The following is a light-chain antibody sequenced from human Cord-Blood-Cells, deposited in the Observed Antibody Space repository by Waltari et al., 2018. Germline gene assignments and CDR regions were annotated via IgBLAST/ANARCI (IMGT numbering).Light chain of an antibody. Sequence: QSALTQPASVSGSPGQSITISCTGTSSEVGGYNYAYWYQHHPGKAPKLMIYDVSNRPSGVSNRFSGSKSGNTASLTISGLQAEDEADYYCSSYTSSSTLVFGGGTKLTVL. CDR2: DVS. V-gene: IGLV2-14*03. J-gene: IGLJ3*02. CDR3: SSYTSSSTLV. CDR1: SSEVGGYNY.